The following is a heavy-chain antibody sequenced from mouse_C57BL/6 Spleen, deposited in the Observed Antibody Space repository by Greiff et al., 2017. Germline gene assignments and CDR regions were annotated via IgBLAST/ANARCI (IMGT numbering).Heavy chain of an antibody. D-gene: IGHD1-1*01. V-gene: IGHV1-53*01. CDR3: ARLDGTSYYYAMDD. CDR1: GYTFTSYW. J-gene: IGHJ4*01. Sequence: VQLQQPGAELVKPGASVKMSCKASGYTFTSYWITWVKQRPGQGLEWIGNINPSNGGTNYNEKFKSKATLTVDKSSSTAYMQLSSLTSEDSAVYYCARLDGTSYYYAMDDWGQGASVTVSS. CDR2: INPSNGGT.